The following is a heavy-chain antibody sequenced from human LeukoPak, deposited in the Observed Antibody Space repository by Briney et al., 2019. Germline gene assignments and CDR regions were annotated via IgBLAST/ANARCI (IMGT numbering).Heavy chain of an antibody. CDR3: ARGQHLGAYYFAY. J-gene: IGHJ4*02. V-gene: IGHV3-11*01. CDR1: GFTFSDHY. D-gene: IGHD6-13*01. CDR2: ITDSGSTI. Sequence: GGSLRLSCAASGFTFSDHYMIWIRQAPGTGLEWVSYITDSGSTIYYADSAKGRFTISRDNAKKSLYLQMNNLIAEDTAVYYCARGQHLGAYYFAYWGQGTLVTVSS.